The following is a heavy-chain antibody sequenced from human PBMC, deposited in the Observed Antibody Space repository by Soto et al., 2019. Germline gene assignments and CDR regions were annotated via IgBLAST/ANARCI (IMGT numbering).Heavy chain of an antibody. V-gene: IGHV4-39*07. CDR1: GDSIISSDFY. CDR2: IFYLGSS. CDR3: ARSATVRSWFDP. Sequence: SETLSLTCTVSGDSIISSDFYWGWVRQPPGKGLEWIGSIFYLGSSYYNPSLKSRVTISVDTSKNQFSLKLSSVTAADTAVYYCARSATVRSWFDPWGQGTLVTVSS. D-gene: IGHD4-17*01. J-gene: IGHJ5*02.